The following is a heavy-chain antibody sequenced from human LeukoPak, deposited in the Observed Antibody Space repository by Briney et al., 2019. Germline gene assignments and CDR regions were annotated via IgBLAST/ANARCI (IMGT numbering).Heavy chain of an antibody. V-gene: IGHV4-30-4*01. J-gene: IGHJ5*02. D-gene: IGHD2-8*02. CDR3: ARVEMSLVGWFDP. Sequence: SQTLSLTCTVSGGSISSGDYYWSWIRQPPGKGLEWIGYIYYSGSTYYNPSLKSRVTISVDTSKNQFSLKLSSVTAADTAVYYCARVEMSLVGWFDPWGQGTLVTVSS. CDR1: GGSISSGDYY. CDR2: IYYSGST.